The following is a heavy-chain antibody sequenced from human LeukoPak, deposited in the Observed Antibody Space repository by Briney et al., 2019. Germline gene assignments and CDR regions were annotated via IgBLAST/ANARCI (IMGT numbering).Heavy chain of an antibody. Sequence: SVKVSCKASGGTFSSYAISWVRQAPGQGLEWMGRIIPILGIANYAQKFQGRVTITADKSTSTVYMELSSLRSEDTAVYYCARDTTYYYDSSGYYYGEYFQHWGQGTLVTVSS. CDR3: ARDTTYYYDSSGYYYGEYFQH. J-gene: IGHJ1*01. CDR1: GGTFSSYA. CDR2: IIPILGIA. V-gene: IGHV1-69*04. D-gene: IGHD3-22*01.